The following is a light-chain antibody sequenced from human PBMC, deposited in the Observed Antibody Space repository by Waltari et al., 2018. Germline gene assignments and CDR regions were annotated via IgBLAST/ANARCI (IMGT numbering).Light chain of an antibody. CDR2: DAS. CDR1: QSVSSK. CDR3: QQYSNWPPVT. V-gene: IGKV3-15*01. J-gene: IGKJ1*01. Sequence: ETVMTHSPSTLSVSPGERATISCRASQSVSSKLAGSQQKPGQAPRLLIYDASTRATGIPSRFSGSGSGTECTLTISSLQSEDFAVYFCQQYSNWPPVTFGQGTKVEIQ.